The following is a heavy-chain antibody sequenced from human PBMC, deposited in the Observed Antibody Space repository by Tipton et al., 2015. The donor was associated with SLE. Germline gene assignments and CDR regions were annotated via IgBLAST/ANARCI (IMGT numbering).Heavy chain of an antibody. CDR1: GDSIRSYY. CDR3: ARRIPHHYYFDL. CDR2: IFDSGTT. Sequence: TLSLTCTVSGDSIRSYYWSWIRRPPGKGLEWIGYIFDSGTTNYNPSFESRVSMSVDTSKNQISLRLSSVTAADTAVYFCARRIPHHYYFDLWGRGTLVTVSS. D-gene: IGHD1-26*01. J-gene: IGHJ2*01. V-gene: IGHV4-59*01.